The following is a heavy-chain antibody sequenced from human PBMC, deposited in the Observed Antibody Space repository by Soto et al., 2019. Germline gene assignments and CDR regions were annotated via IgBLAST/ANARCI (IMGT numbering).Heavy chain of an antibody. CDR3: ARALYSSFPRYYYYGMDV. V-gene: IGHV4-30-4*01. CDR2: IYYSGST. Sequence: PSETLSLTWTVSGGSISSVDYYWSWIRQHPGKGLEWIGYIYYSGSTYYNPSLKSRVTISVDTSKNQFSLKLSSVTAADTAVYYCARALYSSFPRYYYYGMDVWVQGTTVTVSS. CDR1: GGSISSVDYY. J-gene: IGHJ6*02. D-gene: IGHD4-4*01.